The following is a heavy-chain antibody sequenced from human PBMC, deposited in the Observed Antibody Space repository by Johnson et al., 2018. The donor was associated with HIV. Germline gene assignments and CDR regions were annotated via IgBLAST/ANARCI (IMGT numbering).Heavy chain of an antibody. J-gene: IGHJ3*02. CDR1: TFTFSGYG. CDR3: AKVFSDNWNLASSLDDAFNI. Sequence: QVQLVESGGGVVQPGGSLRLSCAASTFTFSGYGMHWVRQAPGKGLEWVALISYDGSAKYYAASVKGRFTISRDNSRDSLSRQMNSLRTEDTAVYYCAKVFSDNWNLASSLDDAFNIWGQGTMVTVSS. CDR2: ISYDGSAK. V-gene: IGHV3-30*18. D-gene: IGHD1-1*01.